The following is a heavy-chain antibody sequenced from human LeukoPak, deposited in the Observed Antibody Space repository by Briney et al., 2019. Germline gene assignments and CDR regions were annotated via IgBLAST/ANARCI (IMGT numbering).Heavy chain of an antibody. Sequence: PGGSLRLSCAASGFTLSSNYMSWVRQAPGKGLEWGSVIYSGGSTYYAASVKGRFTISRDNSKNTLYLQMNSLRAEDTAVYYCARDLGLPADAFDIWGQGTMVTVSS. J-gene: IGHJ3*02. CDR2: IYSGGST. CDR3: ARDLGLPADAFDI. V-gene: IGHV3-53*01. CDR1: GFTLSSNY. D-gene: IGHD2-2*01.